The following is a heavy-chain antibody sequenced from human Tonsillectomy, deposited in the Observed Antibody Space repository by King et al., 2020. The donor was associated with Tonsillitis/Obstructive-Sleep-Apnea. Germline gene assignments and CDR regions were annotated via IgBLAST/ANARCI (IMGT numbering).Heavy chain of an antibody. V-gene: IGHV3-23*04. CDR2: IRGRGGST. CDR1: GFTFSSYA. J-gene: IGHJ4*02. D-gene: IGHD4-17*01. Sequence: VQLVESGGGLVQPGGSLRLSCAASGFTFSSYAMSWVRQAPGKGREGVSAIRGRGGSTDYADSGKGRFTISRDNSKNTRYLQMNSLRAEDTAVYYFAKSPTVTTSFDYWGQGTLVTVSS. CDR3: AKSPTVTTSFDY.